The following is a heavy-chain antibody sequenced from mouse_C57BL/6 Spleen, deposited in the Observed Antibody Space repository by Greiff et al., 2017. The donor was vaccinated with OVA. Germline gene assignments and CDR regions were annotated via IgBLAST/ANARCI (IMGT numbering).Heavy chain of an antibody. CDR1: GYTFTSYW. D-gene: IGHD1-1*01. V-gene: IGHV1-52*01. J-gene: IGHJ3*01. Sequence: VQLQQPGAELVRPGSSVKLSCKASGYTFTSYWMHWVKQRPIQGLEWIGNIDPSDSETHYNQKFKDKATLTVDKSSSTAYMQLSSLTSEDSAVYYCARGRDYGSSYWFAYWGQGTLVTVSA. CDR3: ARGRDYGSSYWFAY. CDR2: IDPSDSET.